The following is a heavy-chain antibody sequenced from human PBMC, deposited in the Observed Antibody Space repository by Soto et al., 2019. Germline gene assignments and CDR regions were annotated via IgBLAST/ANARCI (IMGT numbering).Heavy chain of an antibody. D-gene: IGHD5-12*01. CDR1: GASISSYNY. V-gene: IGHV4-39*01. CDR2: IIYSGDI. CDR3: VRHAQWIIRAY. Sequence: QLQLQLSGPGLVKPSETLSLTCNVSGASISSYNYWGWFRQPPGKGLEWLGSIIYSGDIMYNPSLQRRLNLVVDTSKNQFSLKLSSVTAADTAVYYCVRHAQWIIRAYWGQGSLVTVSS. J-gene: IGHJ4*02.